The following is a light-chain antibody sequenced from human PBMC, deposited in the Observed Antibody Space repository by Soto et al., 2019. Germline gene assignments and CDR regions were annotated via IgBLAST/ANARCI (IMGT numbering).Light chain of an antibody. Sequence: DIVMTQSPDSLAVSLGESPTINCKYSQSVLYSSNNKNYLAWYQQKPGQPPKMLIYWASTRESGVPDRFSGSGSGTDFTLTISSLQAEDVAVYYCQQYYSTPLTFGQGTKVEIK. CDR2: WAS. V-gene: IGKV4-1*01. J-gene: IGKJ1*01. CDR1: QSVLYSSNNKNY. CDR3: QQYYSTPLT.